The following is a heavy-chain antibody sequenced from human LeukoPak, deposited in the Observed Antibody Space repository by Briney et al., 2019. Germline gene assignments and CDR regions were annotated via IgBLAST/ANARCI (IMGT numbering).Heavy chain of an antibody. D-gene: IGHD1-1*01. CDR1: GGSTNTDY. J-gene: IGHJ3*02. Sequence: SETLSLTCTVSGGSTNTDYWSWIRQPAGKGLEWLGRIYSSGSTNYNPSLNSRATMSLDTSKNQFSLRLRSVTAADTAVYYCARGPGPLQLERLEAFDIWGQGTVVTVSS. CDR3: ARGPGPLQLERLEAFDI. CDR2: IYSSGST. V-gene: IGHV4-4*07.